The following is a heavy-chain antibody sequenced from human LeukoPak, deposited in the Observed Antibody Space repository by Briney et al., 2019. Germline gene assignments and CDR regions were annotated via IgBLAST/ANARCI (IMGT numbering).Heavy chain of an antibody. CDR1: GFTFSSCG. D-gene: IGHD5-12*01. V-gene: IGHV3-33*06. CDR3: AKEKSGSYFDY. Sequence: PGGSLRLSCAASGFTFSSCGMHWVRQAPGKGLEWVAVIWYDGSNKYYADSVKGRFTISRDSSKNTLYLQMNSLRAEDTAVYYCAKEKSGSYFDYWGQGTLVTVSS. J-gene: IGHJ4*02. CDR2: IWYDGSNK.